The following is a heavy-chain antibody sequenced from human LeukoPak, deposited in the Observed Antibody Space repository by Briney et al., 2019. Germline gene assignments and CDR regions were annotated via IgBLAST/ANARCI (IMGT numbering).Heavy chain of an antibody. CDR1: GLIVRKTY. D-gene: IGHD3-3*01. V-gene: IGHV3-53*01. CDR2: FYSGGTT. CDR3: AKVSFGAASEWFDP. J-gene: IGHJ5*02. Sequence: GGSLRLSCAVSGLIVRKTYMTWVRRAPGKGLECVSVFYSGGTTHYADSVQGRFTVSADYSKNTLYLDMNNLRAEDTAVYYCAKVSFGAASEWFDPWGQGTLVSVSS.